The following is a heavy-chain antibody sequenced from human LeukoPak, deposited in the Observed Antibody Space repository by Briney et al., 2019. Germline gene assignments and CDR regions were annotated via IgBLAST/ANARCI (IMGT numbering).Heavy chain of an antibody. CDR1: GGSISSSSYY. D-gene: IGHD6-19*01. Sequence: SETLSLTCTVSGGSISSSSYYWGWIRPPPGKGLEWIGSFYYSGRTYYNLSLKSRVTISVDTSKNQFSLKVSSVTAADTAMYYCVKSGGYGLIDYWGQGTLVTVSS. CDR3: VKSGGYGLIDY. V-gene: IGHV4-39*01. CDR2: FYYSGRT. J-gene: IGHJ4*02.